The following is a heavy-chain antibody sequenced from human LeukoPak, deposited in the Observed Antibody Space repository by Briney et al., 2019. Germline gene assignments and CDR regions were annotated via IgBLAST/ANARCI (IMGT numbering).Heavy chain of an antibody. CDR2: ISSSSSTI. V-gene: IGHV3-48*04. Sequence: GGSLRLSCAASGFTFRSYSMHWVRQAPGKGLEGVSYISSSSSTIYYADSVKGRFTISRDNAKNSLYLQMNSLRAEDTAVYYCARDHVPAAAYYYYYYMDVWGKGTTVTVSS. D-gene: IGHD2-2*01. CDR3: ARDHVPAAAYYYYYYMDV. J-gene: IGHJ6*03. CDR1: GFTFRSYS.